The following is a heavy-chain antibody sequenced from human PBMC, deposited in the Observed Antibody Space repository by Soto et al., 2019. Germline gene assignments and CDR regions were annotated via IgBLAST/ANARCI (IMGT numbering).Heavy chain of an antibody. CDR2: IYWDDDK. J-gene: IGHJ5*01. CDR1: GFSLSTHGVG. Sequence: DSAPKLVNPTQTLTLTCTFSGFSLSTHGVGVGWIRQPAGKALEWLALIYWDDDKRYSASLNSRLTITKDTSKNQVVLTMTNVDPVDTATYYCAHAMLYCTGGSCSTWFDSWGPGTLVIVSS. CDR3: AHAMLYCTGGSCSTWFDS. V-gene: IGHV2-5*02. D-gene: IGHD2-15*01.